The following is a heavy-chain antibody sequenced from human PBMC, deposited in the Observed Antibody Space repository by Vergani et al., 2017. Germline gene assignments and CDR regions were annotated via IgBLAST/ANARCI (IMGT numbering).Heavy chain of an antibody. D-gene: IGHD2-21*01. Sequence: QVQLQESGPGLVKPSQTLSLTCTVSGGYISSGSYYWSWIRQPAGEGLEWIGRIYTSGATNYNPSLRSRAIMSVDASKKQFSLKLTSVTAADTAVYYCASDGGEYDKDALDVWGQGTKVTVTS. CDR3: ASDGGEYDKDALDV. CDR2: IYTSGAT. V-gene: IGHV4-61*02. J-gene: IGHJ3*01. CDR1: GGYISSGSYY.